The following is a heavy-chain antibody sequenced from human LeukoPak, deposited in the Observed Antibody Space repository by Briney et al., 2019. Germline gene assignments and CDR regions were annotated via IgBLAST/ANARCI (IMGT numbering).Heavy chain of an antibody. J-gene: IGHJ6*03. V-gene: IGHV3-30-3*01. CDR1: GFTFSSYA. D-gene: IGHD2-2*01. CDR3: AKGGNVVVVNFMDV. Sequence: GGSLRLSCAASGFTFSSYAMHWVRQAPGKGLEWVAVISYDGSNKYYADSVQGRFTISRDNSKNMLYLQMTSLRAEDTAVYYCAKGGNVVVVNFMDVWGKGTTITVSS. CDR2: ISYDGSNK.